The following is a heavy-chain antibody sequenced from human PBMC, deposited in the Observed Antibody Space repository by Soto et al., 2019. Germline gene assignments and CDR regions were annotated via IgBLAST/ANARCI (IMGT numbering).Heavy chain of an antibody. D-gene: IGHD3-10*01. CDR1: GFTFSSYG. V-gene: IGHV3-33*01. J-gene: IGHJ6*02. Sequence: QVQLVESGGGVVQPGRSLRLSCAASGFTFSSYGMHWVRQAPGKGLEWVAVIWYDGSNKYYADSVKGRFTISRDNSKNTMYLQMARLRAEETSVYYCERGLGFWELFLDYYYSGMDVWGQGTRVNVSS. CDR3: ERGLGFWELFLDYYYSGMDV. CDR2: IWYDGSNK.